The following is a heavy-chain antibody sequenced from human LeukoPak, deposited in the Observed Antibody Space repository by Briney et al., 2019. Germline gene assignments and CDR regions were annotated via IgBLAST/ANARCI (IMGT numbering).Heavy chain of an antibody. CDR1: GFSFSSYA. CDR3: ASSRLDSSGYYYSAFDI. CDR2: VSETGDGT. J-gene: IGHJ3*02. Sequence: GGSLRLSCAVSGFSFSSYAMSWVRQAPGKGLEWVSTVSETGDGTYYADSVKGRFTISRDNSKNTLYLQMNSLRAEDTAVYYCASSRLDSSGYYYSAFDIWGQGTMVTVSS. V-gene: IGHV3-23*01. D-gene: IGHD3-22*01.